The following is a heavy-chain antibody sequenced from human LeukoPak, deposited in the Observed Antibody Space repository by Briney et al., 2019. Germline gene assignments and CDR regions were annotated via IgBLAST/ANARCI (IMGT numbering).Heavy chain of an antibody. J-gene: IGHJ6*03. Sequence: SETLSLTCTVSGGSISSGDYYWSWIRQPPGKGLEWIGYIYYSGSTYYNPSLKSRVTISVDTSKNQFSLKLSSVTAADTAVYYCAGRNNSSSWYDYYYYYMDVWGKGTTVTVSS. CDR1: GGSISSGDYY. CDR2: IYYSGST. V-gene: IGHV4-30-4*01. CDR3: AGRNNSSSWYDYYYYYMDV. D-gene: IGHD6-13*01.